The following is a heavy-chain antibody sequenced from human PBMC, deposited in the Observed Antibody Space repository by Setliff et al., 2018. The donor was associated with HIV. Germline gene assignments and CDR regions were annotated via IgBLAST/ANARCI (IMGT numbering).Heavy chain of an antibody. D-gene: IGHD6-19*01. Sequence: SETLSLTCTASGGSISSYYWSWIRQPPGKGLEWIGYINHSGSTNYNPSLKSRVTISVDTSKNQFSLKLRSVTAADRAVYYCARVPGYSSGTSYMDVWGKGTTVTVSS. J-gene: IGHJ6*03. CDR3: ARVPGYSSGTSYMDV. V-gene: IGHV4-59*12. CDR1: GGSISSYY. CDR2: INHSGST.